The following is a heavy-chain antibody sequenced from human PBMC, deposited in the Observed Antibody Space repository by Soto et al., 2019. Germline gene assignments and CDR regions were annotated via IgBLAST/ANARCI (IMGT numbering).Heavy chain of an antibody. J-gene: IGHJ6*02. Sequence: ASVKVSCKASGYTFTSYGISWVRQAPGQGLEWMGWISAYNGNTNYAQKLQGRVTMTTDTSTSTAYMELRSLRSDDTAVYYCARIKKSAGTTVYYGMDVWGQGTTVTVSS. CDR3: ARIKKSAGTTVYYGMDV. CDR1: GYTFTSYG. CDR2: ISAYNGNT. D-gene: IGHD1-7*01. V-gene: IGHV1-18*01.